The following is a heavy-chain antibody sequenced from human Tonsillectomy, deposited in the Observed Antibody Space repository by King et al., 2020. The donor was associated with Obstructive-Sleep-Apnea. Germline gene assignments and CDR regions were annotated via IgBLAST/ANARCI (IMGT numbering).Heavy chain of an antibody. CDR1: GFTFSNYW. CDR2: IKQDGSQK. V-gene: IGHV3-7*01. CDR3: ASLSVRYGWRYFDL. Sequence: VQLVQSGGGLVQPGGSLRLSCAASGFTFSNYWMTWVRQAPGKGLEWVANIKQDGSQKYYVDSVKGRFTISRDNAKNSLFLQMNSLRAEDTAVYYCASLSVRYGWRYFDLWGRGTLVTVSS. D-gene: IGHD2-8*02. J-gene: IGHJ2*01.